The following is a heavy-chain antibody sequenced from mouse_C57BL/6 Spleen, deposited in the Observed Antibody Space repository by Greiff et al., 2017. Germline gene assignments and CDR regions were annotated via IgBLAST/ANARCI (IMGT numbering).Heavy chain of an antibody. J-gene: IGHJ4*01. CDR3: ARSPLTGVYAMDY. CDR2: IHPNSGST. V-gene: IGHV1-64*01. CDR1: GYTFTSYW. D-gene: IGHD4-1*01. Sequence: QVQLQQPGAELVKPGASVKLSCKASGYTFTSYWMHWVKQRPGQGLEWIGMIHPNSGSTNYNEKFKSKATLTVDKSSSTAYMQLSSLTSEDSAVYYCARSPLTGVYAMDYWGQGTSVTVSS.